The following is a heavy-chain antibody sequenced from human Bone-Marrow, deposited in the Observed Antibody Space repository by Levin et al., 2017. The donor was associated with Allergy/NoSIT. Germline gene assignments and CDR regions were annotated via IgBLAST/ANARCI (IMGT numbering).Heavy chain of an antibody. J-gene: IGHJ5*02. Sequence: GGSLRLSCAASGFIFSNFAMSWVRQTPGRGLEWVSAISGRGTSTYYADSVKGRFTISRDGSKNTLYLQMNRLRVEDTAIFYCAKFRGTGFNAWESWGQGTLVTVSS. V-gene: IGHV3-23*01. D-gene: IGHD5-24*01. CDR1: GFIFSNFA. CDR2: ISGRGTST. CDR3: AKFRGTGFNAWES.